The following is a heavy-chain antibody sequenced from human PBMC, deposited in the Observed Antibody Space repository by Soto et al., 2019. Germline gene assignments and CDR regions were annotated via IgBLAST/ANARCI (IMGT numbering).Heavy chain of an antibody. CDR3: ARGIAWTTNNWFDP. D-gene: IGHD4-17*01. CDR1: GGSISSGDYF. J-gene: IGHJ5*02. CDR2: MFYSGST. V-gene: IGHV4-30-4*01. Sequence: SETLSLTCTVSGGSISSGDYFWSWIRQPPGKGLEWIGYMFYSGSTYYNPSLKNRVSISVDTSKNQFSLKLSSVTAADTAVYFCARGIAWTTNNWFDPWGQGTLVTVSS.